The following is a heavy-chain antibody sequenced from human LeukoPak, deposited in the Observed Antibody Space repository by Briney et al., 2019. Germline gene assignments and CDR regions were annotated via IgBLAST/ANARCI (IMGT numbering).Heavy chain of an antibody. J-gene: IGHJ4*02. CDR2: IRYDGSNK. Sequence: PGGSLRLSCAASGFTFSSYGMHWVRQAPGKGLEWVAFIRYDGSNKYYADSVKGRFTISRDNSKNTLYLQMNSLSNEDTAVYFCAKDLSGGYHSYYFDFWGQGTPVTVSS. V-gene: IGHV3-30*02. CDR1: GFTFSSYG. D-gene: IGHD5-18*01. CDR3: AKDLSGGYHSYYFDF.